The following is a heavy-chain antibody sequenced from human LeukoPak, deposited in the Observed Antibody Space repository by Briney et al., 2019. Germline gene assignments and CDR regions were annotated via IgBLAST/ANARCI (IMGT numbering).Heavy chain of an antibody. V-gene: IGHV3-9*01. CDR3: AKGMYSSGWYDYYYYGMDV. CDR2: ISWNSGSI. Sequence: GGSLRLSCAASGLTFDDYAMHWVRQAPGKGLEWVTGISWNSGSIGYADSVKGRFTISRDNAKNSLYLQMNSLRAEDTALYYCAKGMYSSGWYDYYYYGMDVWGQGTTVTVSS. D-gene: IGHD6-19*01. CDR1: GLTFDDYA. J-gene: IGHJ6*02.